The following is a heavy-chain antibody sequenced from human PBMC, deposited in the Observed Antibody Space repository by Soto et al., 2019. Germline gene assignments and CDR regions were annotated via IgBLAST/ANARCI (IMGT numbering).Heavy chain of an antibody. CDR1: GGSIITTDYY. J-gene: IGHJ5*02. CDR3: ARHRRKGRTLMVTGWFDP. D-gene: IGHD5-18*01. V-gene: IGHV4-39*01. CDR2: ISNTGTT. Sequence: QLQLQESGPGLVKPSETLSLTCSVSGGSIITTDYYWAWIRQPPGRELEWFGSISNTGTTFYNPSLKSRVTISVDPSKSQFSLRLTSVTASDTAVYYCARHRRKGRTLMVTGWFDPWGQGTLVNVSS.